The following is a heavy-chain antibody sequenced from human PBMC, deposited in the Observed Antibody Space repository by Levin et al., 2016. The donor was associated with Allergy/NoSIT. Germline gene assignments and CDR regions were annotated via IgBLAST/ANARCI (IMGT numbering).Heavy chain of an antibody. V-gene: IGHV3-33*01. CDR3: ARVLEWFGADVGVDV. J-gene: IGHJ6*02. Sequence: GGSLRLSCAASGFSLKNYGMNWVRQAPGKGLEWVAGIWFDGRNEYYGEFVKGRFTIARDNSKNTLDLQMNSLRVEDTAVYYCARVLEWFGADVGVDVWGQGTTVTVSS. CDR1: GFSLKNYG. CDR2: IWFDGRNE. D-gene: IGHD3-3*01.